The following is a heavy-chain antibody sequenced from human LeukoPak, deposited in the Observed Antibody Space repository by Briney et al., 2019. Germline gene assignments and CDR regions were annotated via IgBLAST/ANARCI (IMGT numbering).Heavy chain of an antibody. CDR1: GYSFTSYW. Sequence: GESLKISCKGSGYSFTSYWIAWVRQMPGKGLEWMGIISPVDSDTTYSPSFQDQVTISADKSINTAYLHWRSLKASDTAMYYCARLSMIDTFDIWGLGTVVTVSS. CDR2: ISPVDSDT. J-gene: IGHJ3*02. V-gene: IGHV5-51*01. CDR3: ARLSMIDTFDI. D-gene: IGHD3-22*01.